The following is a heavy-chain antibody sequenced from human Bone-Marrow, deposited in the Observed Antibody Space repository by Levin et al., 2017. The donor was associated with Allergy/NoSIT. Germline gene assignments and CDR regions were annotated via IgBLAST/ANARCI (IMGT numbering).Heavy chain of an antibody. D-gene: IGHD3-10*01. CDR2: IWYDGSNK. J-gene: IGHJ4*02. V-gene: IGHV3-33*01. CDR1: GFTFSNYG. CDR3: ARDAFITMIRGYLDY. Sequence: GGSLRLSCAASGFTFSNYGMHWVRQAPGKGLEWVAVIWYDGSNKNYAESVKGRFTISRDTSRNTRYLQMNSLRAEDTALYYCARDAFITMIRGYLDYWGQGALVTVSS.